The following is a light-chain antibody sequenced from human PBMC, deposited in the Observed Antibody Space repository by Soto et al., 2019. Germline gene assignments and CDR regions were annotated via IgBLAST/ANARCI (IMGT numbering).Light chain of an antibody. CDR1: QSVSNN. Sequence: IVMTQSPATLSVSPGERATLSCRARQSVSNNLAWYQQKPGQAPRLLIYGASTRATGIPARFSGSGSGTEFTLTISSLQSEDFALYYCQQYNNWPRTFGQGTKVDIK. CDR2: GAS. CDR3: QQYNNWPRT. J-gene: IGKJ1*01. V-gene: IGKV3-15*01.